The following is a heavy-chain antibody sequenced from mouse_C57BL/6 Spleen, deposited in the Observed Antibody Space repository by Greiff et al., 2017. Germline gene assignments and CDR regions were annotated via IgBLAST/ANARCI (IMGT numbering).Heavy chain of an antibody. CDR3: ARGADW. CDR2: ISYDGSN. D-gene: IGHD4-1*01. J-gene: IGHJ4*01. CDR1: GYSITSGYY. Sequence: DVKLQESGPGLVKPSQSLSLTCSVTGYSITSGYYWNWIRQFPGNKLEWMGYISYDGSNNYNPSLKNRISITRDTSKNQFFLKLNSVTTEDTATYYCARGADWWGQGTSVTVSS. V-gene: IGHV3-6*01.